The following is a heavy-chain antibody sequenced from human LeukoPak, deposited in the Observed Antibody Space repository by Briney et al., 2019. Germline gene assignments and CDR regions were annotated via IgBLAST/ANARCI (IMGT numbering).Heavy chain of an antibody. Sequence: AAVKVSCKASGYTFTGYYMHWVRQAPGQGLEWMGRINPNSGGTNYAQKFQGRVTMTRDTSISTAYMELSRLRSDDTAVYYCARSVGTMIVVFDYWGQGTLVTVSS. CDR1: GYTFTGYY. D-gene: IGHD3-22*01. J-gene: IGHJ4*02. CDR2: INPNSGGT. V-gene: IGHV1-2*06. CDR3: ARSVGTMIVVFDY.